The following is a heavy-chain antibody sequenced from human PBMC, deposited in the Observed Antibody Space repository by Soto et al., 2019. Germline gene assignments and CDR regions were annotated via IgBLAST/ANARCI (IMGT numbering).Heavy chain of an antibody. CDR3: VRVLDSSWYADL. CDR2: IYYTGVT. D-gene: IGHD3-22*01. J-gene: IGHJ2*01. V-gene: IGHV4-61*01. CDR1: GGSVSSASFY. Sequence: QVQLQESGPGLVKPSETLSLTCSVSGGSVSSASFYWTWIRQAPGTGLEYIGYIYYTGVTNYNPSLSSRLTISLDTSKNQFSLKLNSMTAADTAVYYCVRVLDSSWYADLWGRGTLVTVSS.